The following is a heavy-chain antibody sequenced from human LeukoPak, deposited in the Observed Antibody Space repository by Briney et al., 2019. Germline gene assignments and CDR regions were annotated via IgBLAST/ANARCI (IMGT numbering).Heavy chain of an antibody. CDR1: GGSFSGYY. V-gene: IGHV4-34*01. CDR2: INHSGST. J-gene: IGHJ4*02. D-gene: IGHD2-2*01. Sequence: SETLSLTCAVYGGSFSGYYWSWIRQPPGKGLEWIGEINHSGSTNYNPSLKSRVTISVDTSKNQFSLKLSSVIAADTAVYYCARGLSWYQLPLDYWGQGTLVTVSS. CDR3: ARGLSWYQLPLDY.